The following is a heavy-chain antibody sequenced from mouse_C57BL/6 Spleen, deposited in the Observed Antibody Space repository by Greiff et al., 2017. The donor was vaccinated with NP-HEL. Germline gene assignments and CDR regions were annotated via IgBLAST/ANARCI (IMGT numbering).Heavy chain of an antibody. D-gene: IGHD2-1*01. CDR1: GFTFSDFY. CDR2: SRNKANDYTT. J-gene: IGHJ3*01. CDR3: ARDAPYYGNYGGFAY. V-gene: IGHV7-1*01. Sequence: EVKVVESGGGLVQSGRSLRLSCATSGFTFSDFYMEWVRQAPGKGLEWIAASRNKANDYTTEYSASVKGRFIVSRDTSQSILYLQMNALRAEDTAIDYCARDAPYYGNYGGFAYWGQGTLVTVSA.